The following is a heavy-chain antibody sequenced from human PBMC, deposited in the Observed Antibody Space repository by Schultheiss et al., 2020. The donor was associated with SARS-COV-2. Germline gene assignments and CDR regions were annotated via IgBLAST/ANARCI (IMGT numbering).Heavy chain of an antibody. D-gene: IGHD1-26*01. CDR3: ARGVGATTGGVAYYFDY. J-gene: IGHJ4*02. CDR2: IKHDGSEK. CDR1: GFTFSGSP. V-gene: IGHV3-7*05. Sequence: GGSLRLSCAASGFTFSGSPIHWVRRASGKGLEWVANIKHDGSEKYYVDSVKGRFTISRDNAKNSLYLQMNSLRAEDTAVYYCARGVGATTGGVAYYFDYWGQGTLVTVSS.